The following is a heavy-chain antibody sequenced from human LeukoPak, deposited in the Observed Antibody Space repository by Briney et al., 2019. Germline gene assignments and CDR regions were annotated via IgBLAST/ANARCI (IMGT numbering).Heavy chain of an antibody. Sequence: PGGSLRLSCAASGFTFNTYAMPWVRQAPGKGLEWVAVVSYDGSNKYYADSVQGRFTVSRDNSKNTLYLQMNTLRAEDTAVYYCARDNNWGSTHYWGQGTLVTVSS. V-gene: IGHV3-30-3*01. CDR2: VSYDGSNK. J-gene: IGHJ4*02. CDR3: ARDNNWGSTHY. CDR1: GFTFNTYA. D-gene: IGHD7-27*01.